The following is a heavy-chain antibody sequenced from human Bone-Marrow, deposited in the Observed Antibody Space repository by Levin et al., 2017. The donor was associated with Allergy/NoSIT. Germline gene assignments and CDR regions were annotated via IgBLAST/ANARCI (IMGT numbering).Heavy chain of an antibody. J-gene: IGHJ4*02. CDR1: GFTFSSYW. D-gene: IGHD3-10*01. Sequence: AGGSLRLSCAASGFTFSSYWINWVRQVPGQGLVWVSIINKDGSTTGYADSVKGRFTISRDNAKNTVYLQMKSLRAEDAAVYYCARDLAGSPHNWGQGTLVTVSS. CDR2: INKDGSTT. CDR3: ARDLAGSPHN. V-gene: IGHV3-74*01.